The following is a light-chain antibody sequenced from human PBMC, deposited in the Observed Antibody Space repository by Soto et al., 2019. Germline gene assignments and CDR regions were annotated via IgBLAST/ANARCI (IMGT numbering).Light chain of an antibody. V-gene: IGKV1-13*02. CDR3: QQFNSYPIT. Sequence: AIQVTQSPSSLSASVGDRVTITCRASQDIRGALAWYQQKPGKPPRLLIYDVSTLESGVPSRFSGSSSETEFTLTISSLQSEDFGTYLCQQFNSYPITFGHGTRLEIK. CDR1: QDIRGA. CDR2: DVS. J-gene: IGKJ5*01.